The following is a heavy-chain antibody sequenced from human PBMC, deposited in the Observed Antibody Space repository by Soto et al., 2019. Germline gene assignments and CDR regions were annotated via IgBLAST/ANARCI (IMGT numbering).Heavy chain of an antibody. Sequence: PGGSLRLSCAASGFTFSSYGMHWVRQAPGKGLERVAVISYDGSNKYYADSVKGRFTISRDNSKNTLYLQMNSLRAEDTAVYYCAKPPNDYGDYGVCDYWGQGTLVTVSS. CDR2: ISYDGSNK. D-gene: IGHD4-17*01. CDR1: GFTFSSYG. V-gene: IGHV3-30*18. J-gene: IGHJ4*02. CDR3: AKPPNDYGDYGVCDY.